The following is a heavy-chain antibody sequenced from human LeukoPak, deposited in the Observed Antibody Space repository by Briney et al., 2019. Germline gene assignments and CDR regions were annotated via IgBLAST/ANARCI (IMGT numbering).Heavy chain of an antibody. V-gene: IGHV4-34*01. CDR2: INHSGST. CDR3: ARSRWLQPYDY. Sequence: SETLSLTCAVYGGSFSGYYWSWIRQPPGKGLEWIGEINHSGSTNYNPSLKSRVTISVDTSKNQFSLKLSSATAADTAVYYCARSRWLQPYDYWGQGTLVTVSS. D-gene: IGHD5-24*01. CDR1: GGSFSGYY. J-gene: IGHJ4*02.